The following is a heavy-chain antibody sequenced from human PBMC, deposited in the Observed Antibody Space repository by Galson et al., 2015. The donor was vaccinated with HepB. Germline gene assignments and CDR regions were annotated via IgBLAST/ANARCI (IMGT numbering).Heavy chain of an antibody. Sequence: SVKVSCKASVYTFTSSYMHWVRQAPGQGLEWMGIINPSGGRTTYAQKFQDRVTMTRDTSTSTVYMELSGLRSEDTAVYYCARVGSSSSTYLDYWGQGTLVTVSP. D-gene: IGHD6-6*01. CDR1: VYTFTSSY. CDR2: INPSGGRT. CDR3: ARVGSSSSTYLDY. J-gene: IGHJ4*02. V-gene: IGHV1-46*03.